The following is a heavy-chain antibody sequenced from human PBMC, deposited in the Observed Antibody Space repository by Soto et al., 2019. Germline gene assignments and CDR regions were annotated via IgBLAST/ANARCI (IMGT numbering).Heavy chain of an antibody. D-gene: IGHD3-22*01. CDR2: IIPIIGII. J-gene: IGHJ5*02. CDR1: GGTFSTYT. CDR3: AGDPDSHYNDSHAASYP. Sequence: QVQLVQSGAEVKKTGSSVKVSCKASGGTFSTYTITWVRQAPGQGLEWMGRIIPIIGIINYAQKFQGRVPITANKFTGTAYMELTRLRSDDTAVYYCAGDPDSHYNDSHAASYPWGQGTLVTVSS. V-gene: IGHV1-69*08.